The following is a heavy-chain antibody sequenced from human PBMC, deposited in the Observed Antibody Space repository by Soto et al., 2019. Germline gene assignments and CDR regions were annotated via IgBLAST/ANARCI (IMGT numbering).Heavy chain of an antibody. J-gene: IGHJ5*02. V-gene: IGHV4-39*01. D-gene: IGHD3-3*01. CDR1: GGSISSSSYY. CDR3: ARPLRDFWSGYTNWFEP. CDR2: IYYSGST. Sequence: SETLSLTCTVSGGSISSSSYYWGWIRQPPGKGLEWIGSIYYSGSTYYNPSLKSRVTISVDTSKNQFSLKLSSVTAADTAVYYCARPLRDFWSGYTNWFEPWGPGTLVTVSS.